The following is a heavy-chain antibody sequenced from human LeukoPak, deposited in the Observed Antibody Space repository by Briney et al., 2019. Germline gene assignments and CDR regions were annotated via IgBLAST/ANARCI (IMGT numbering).Heavy chain of an antibody. CDR1: GFSLSTSGMC. D-gene: IGHD3-22*01. Sequence: SGPTLVNPTQTLTLTCTFSGFSLSTSGMCVSWIRQPPGKALEWLARIDWDDDKYYITSLKTRLTISKDTSKNQVVLTMTNMDPVDTATYYCARIVVGSAYDSSGYYYFDYWGQGTLVTVSS. V-gene: IGHV2-70*11. CDR2: IDWDDDK. CDR3: ARIVVGSAYDSSGYYYFDY. J-gene: IGHJ4*02.